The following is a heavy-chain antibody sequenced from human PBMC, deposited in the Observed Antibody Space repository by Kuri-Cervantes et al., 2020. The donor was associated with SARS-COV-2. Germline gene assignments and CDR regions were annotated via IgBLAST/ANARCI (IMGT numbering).Heavy chain of an antibody. CDR3: ARVPFFSASRWYFDL. V-gene: IGHV3-33*08. J-gene: IGHJ2*01. CDR1: GFTFSSYG. D-gene: IGHD2/OR15-2a*01. Sequence: GGSLRLSCAASGFTFSSYGMHWVRQAPGKGLEWVAVIWHDGSDKYYADSVKGRLTISRDNSKNTLYLQMNSLRAEDTAVYYCARVPFFSASRWYFDLWGRGTLVTVSS. CDR2: IWHDGSDK.